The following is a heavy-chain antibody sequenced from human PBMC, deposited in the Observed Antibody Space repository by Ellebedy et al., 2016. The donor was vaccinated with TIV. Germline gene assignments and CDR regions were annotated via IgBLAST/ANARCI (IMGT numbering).Heavy chain of an antibody. CDR2: MNTNSGNT. Sequence: AASVKVSCKASGYTFTTYDITWVRQATGQGLEWMGWMNTNSGNTGYAQKFQGRVTMTRNSSISTAYMELSSLRSEDTAVYYCARNGRGYSYGYDGYFDSWGLGTLVTVSS. V-gene: IGHV1-8*01. CDR1: GYTFTTYD. D-gene: IGHD5-18*01. CDR3: ARNGRGYSYGYDGYFDS. J-gene: IGHJ4*02.